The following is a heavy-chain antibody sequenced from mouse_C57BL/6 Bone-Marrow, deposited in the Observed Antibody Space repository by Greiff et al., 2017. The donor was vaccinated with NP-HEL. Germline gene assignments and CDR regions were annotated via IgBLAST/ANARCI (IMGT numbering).Heavy chain of an antibody. J-gene: IGHJ2*01. CDR2: IYPGNSDT. CDR1: GYTFTSSW. D-gene: IGHD1-1*01. CDR3: TRRGIWLRFITTVPDD. V-gene: IGHV1-5*01. Sequence: VQLQQSGTVLARPGASVKMSCKTSGYTFTSSWMHWVKQRPGQGLEWIGAIYPGNSDTSYNQKFKGKAKLTAVTSASTAYMELSSLTNEDSAVYYGTRRGIWLRFITTVPDDWGQGTTLTVSS.